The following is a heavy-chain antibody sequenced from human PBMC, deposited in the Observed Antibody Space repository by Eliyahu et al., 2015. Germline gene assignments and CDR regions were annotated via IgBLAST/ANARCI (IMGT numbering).Heavy chain of an antibody. CDR2: ISGSGGST. CDR1: GFTFSSYA. Sequence: EVQLVESGGGLVQPGGSLRLXCAASGFTFSSYAXSWVRQAPGKGLEWVSAISGSGGSTYYADSVKGRFTISRDNSKNTLYLQMNSLRAEDTAVYYCAKEGGYYDSSGYYSRYLDYWGQGTLVTVSS. V-gene: IGHV3-23*04. J-gene: IGHJ4*02. D-gene: IGHD3-22*01. CDR3: AKEGGYYDSSGYYSRYLDY.